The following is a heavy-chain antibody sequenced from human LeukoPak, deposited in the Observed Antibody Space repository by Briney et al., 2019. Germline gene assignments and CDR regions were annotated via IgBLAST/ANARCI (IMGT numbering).Heavy chain of an antibody. CDR1: GLTFTTYW. CDR3: ARIRGAFDM. V-gene: IGHV3-7*05. J-gene: IGHJ3*02. Sequence: GGSLRLSCAASGLTFTTYWMTWVRQAPGKGLEWVANIHQGRSEKYYADSVRGRFTISRDNAKNSVFLQMNSLRAEDTAVYYCARIRGAFDMWGQGTMVTVS. D-gene: IGHD3-10*01. CDR2: IHQGRSEK.